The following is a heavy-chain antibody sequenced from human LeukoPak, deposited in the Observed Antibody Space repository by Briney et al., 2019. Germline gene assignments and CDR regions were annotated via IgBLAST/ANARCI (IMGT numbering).Heavy chain of an antibody. Sequence: RGSLRLSCAASGVTFSSYAMSWGRQAPEEGLVCILAPTRSGGSTYYADSVKGRFTISRENSQNSLYLQMNSLRAEDTAVYYCAKDLRVAAVAGTRGWFDPWGQGTLVTVAS. CDR2: PTRSGGST. D-gene: IGHD6-19*01. CDR3: AKDLRVAAVAGTRGWFDP. J-gene: IGHJ5*02. V-gene: IGHV3-23*01. CDR1: GVTFSSYA.